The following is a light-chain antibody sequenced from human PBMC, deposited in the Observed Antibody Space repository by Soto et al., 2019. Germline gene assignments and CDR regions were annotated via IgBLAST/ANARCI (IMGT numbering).Light chain of an antibody. Sequence: DIQMTQSPSSVSASVGDRVTITCRASQGIGNWLAWYQQKPGKAPNLLIYRASNLQSVVPSRYTGSGSGTDCTLTIDSLQPEDFATYYCQQANSFPITCGQGTRLEIK. J-gene: IGKJ5*01. CDR2: RAS. CDR1: QGIGNW. CDR3: QQANSFPIT. V-gene: IGKV1-12*01.